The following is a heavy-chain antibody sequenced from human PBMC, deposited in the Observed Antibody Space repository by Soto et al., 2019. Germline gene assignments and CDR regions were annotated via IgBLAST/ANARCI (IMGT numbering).Heavy chain of an antibody. V-gene: IGHV3-33*08. CDR3: ARGPRWLQSLLSD. J-gene: IGHJ4*02. D-gene: IGHD5-12*01. Sequence: GGSLRLSCAGSGFTFSSYGMHWVRQAPGKGLEWVAVIWYDGSNKYYADSVKGRFTISRDNSKNTLYLQMNSLRAEDTAVYYCARGPRWLQSLLSDWGQGNLVTVSS. CDR1: GFTFSSYG. CDR2: IWYDGSNK.